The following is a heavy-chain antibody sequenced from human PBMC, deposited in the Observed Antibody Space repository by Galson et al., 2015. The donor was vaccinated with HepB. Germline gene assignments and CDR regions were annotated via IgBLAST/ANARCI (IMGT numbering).Heavy chain of an antibody. CDR1: GFTFGSYA. V-gene: IGHV3-30-3*01. CDR2: ISYDGSNK. J-gene: IGHJ4*02. D-gene: IGHD2-8*01. CDR3: ARAPMVYAIWGGGYFDY. Sequence: SLRLSCAASGFTFGSYAMHWVRQAPGKGLEWVAVISYDGSNKYYADSVKGRFTISRDNSKNTLYLQMNSLRAEDTAVYYCARAPMVYAIWGGGYFDYWGQGTLVTVSS.